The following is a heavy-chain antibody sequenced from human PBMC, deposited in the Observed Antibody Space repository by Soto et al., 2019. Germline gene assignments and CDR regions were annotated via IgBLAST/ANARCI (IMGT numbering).Heavy chain of an antibody. CDR1: GFTFSSYG. CDR2: IIYDGSTK. V-gene: IGHV3-30*18. J-gene: IGHJ4*02. CDR3: AKDRMGAGVRGYFDY. Sequence: QVQLVESGGGVVQPGRSLRLSCAASGFTFSSYGMQWVRQAPGKGLEWVAVIIYDGSTKYYADSVNGRFTISRDNSKSTLYLQMNSLRAEDTAVYYCAKDRMGAGVRGYFDYWGQGTLVTVSS. D-gene: IGHD3-10*01.